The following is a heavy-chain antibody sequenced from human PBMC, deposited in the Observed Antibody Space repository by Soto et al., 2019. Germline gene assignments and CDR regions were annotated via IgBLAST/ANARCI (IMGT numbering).Heavy chain of an antibody. J-gene: IGHJ6*03. CDR3: ARGILRPNHYMDV. CDR1: GDSISRGGYF. Sequence: QVQLQESGPGLVKPSQTLSLTCIVSGDSISRGGYFWTWSRQHPGKGLEWIGYIYDSGSAFYNPSLKSRVTMSVDTSKNQFSLNLRSVTAAYTAVFYCARGILRPNHYMDVWGKGTAVAVSS. V-gene: IGHV4-31*03. D-gene: IGHD1-26*01. CDR2: IYDSGSA.